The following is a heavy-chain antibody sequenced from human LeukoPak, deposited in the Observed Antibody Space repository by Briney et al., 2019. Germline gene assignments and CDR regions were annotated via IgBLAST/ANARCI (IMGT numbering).Heavy chain of an antibody. V-gene: IGHV4-4*08. J-gene: IGHJ6*03. CDR2: IYTSGST. Sequence: PSETLSLTCTVSGGSISSYYWSWIRQPPGKGLEWIGRIYTSGSTNYNPSLKSRVTISVDTSKNQFSLKLSSVTAADTAVYYCARTVLTVTKYYYYYYYMDVWGKGTTVTVSS. D-gene: IGHD4-11*01. CDR1: GGSISSYY. CDR3: ARTVLTVTKYYYYYYYMDV.